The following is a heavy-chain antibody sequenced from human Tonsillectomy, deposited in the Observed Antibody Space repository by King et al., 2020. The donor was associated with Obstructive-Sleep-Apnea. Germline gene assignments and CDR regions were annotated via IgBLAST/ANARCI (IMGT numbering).Heavy chain of an antibody. V-gene: IGHV1-2*02. CDR1: GYTFTGYH. CDR2: INPNSGGT. J-gene: IGHJ4*02. Sequence: VQLVESGAEVRKPGASVKVSCMASGYTFTGYHMHWVRQAPGQGLEWMGWINPNSGGTTYAQKFQGRVAMTRDTSISTAYMGLSSLRSDDTAVYYCATVAVSTAIFYFDYWGQGIMVTVSS. D-gene: IGHD3-3*01. CDR3: ATVAVSTAIFYFDY.